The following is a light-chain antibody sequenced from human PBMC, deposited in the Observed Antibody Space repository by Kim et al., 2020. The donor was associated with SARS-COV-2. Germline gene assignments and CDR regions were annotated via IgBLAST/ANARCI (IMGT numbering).Light chain of an antibody. V-gene: IGKV3-15*01. CDR2: RAS. J-gene: IGKJ4*01. CDR1: LRVSSY. Sequence: VSPRERATLSCRASLRVSSYLAWNQKKPGQAPWLLIYRASARATGIPGRFSVSGSGKEFTLTKSSLQSKELAVYYCKKYNNWPLTFGRGTKVDIK. CDR3: KKYNNWPLT.